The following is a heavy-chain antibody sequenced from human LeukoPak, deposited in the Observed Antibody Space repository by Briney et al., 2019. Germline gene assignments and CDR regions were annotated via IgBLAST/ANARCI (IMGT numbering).Heavy chain of an antibody. CDR1: GFTFSSYG. Sequence: PGRSLRLSCAASGFTFSSYGMHWVRQAPGKGLEWVAVISYDGSNKYYADSVKGRFTISRDNSKNTLYLQMNSLRAEDTAVYYCAKDDDDEYSSSWPDYWGQGTLVTVSS. J-gene: IGHJ4*02. CDR3: AKDDDDEYSSSWPDY. D-gene: IGHD6-13*01. CDR2: ISYDGSNK. V-gene: IGHV3-30*18.